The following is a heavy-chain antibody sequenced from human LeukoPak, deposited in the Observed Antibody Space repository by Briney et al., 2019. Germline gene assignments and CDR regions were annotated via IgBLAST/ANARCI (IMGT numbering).Heavy chain of an antibody. CDR2: IIPIFGTA. D-gene: IGHD3-22*01. CDR3: ARDLTMIDGY. CDR1: GGTFSSYA. J-gene: IGHJ4*02. V-gene: IGHV1-69*13. Sequence: SVKVSCKASGGTFSSYAISWVRQAPGQGLEWMGGIIPIFGTANYAQKFQGRVTITADESTSTAYMELSRLRSDDTAVYYCARDLTMIDGYWGQGTLVTVSS.